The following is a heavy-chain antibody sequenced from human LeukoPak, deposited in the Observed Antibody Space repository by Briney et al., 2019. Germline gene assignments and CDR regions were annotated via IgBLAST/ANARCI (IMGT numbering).Heavy chain of an antibody. CDR1: GGTFANYA. CDR3: AKGHDDFRQFDY. Sequence: SVKVSCTASGGTFANYAISWVRKAPGQGLEWMGGIIPIFGTGDSAQKFQGRLTITADESTRTTYMELSSLRSEDTAVYYCAKGHDDFRQFDYWGQGTLVTVSS. J-gene: IGHJ4*02. CDR2: IIPIFGTG. V-gene: IGHV1-69*01. D-gene: IGHD3-3*01.